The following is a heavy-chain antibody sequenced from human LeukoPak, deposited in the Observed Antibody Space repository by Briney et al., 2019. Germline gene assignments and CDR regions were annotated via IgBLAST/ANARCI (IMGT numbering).Heavy chain of an antibody. Sequence: GGSLRLSCTASGFTFTDYYMSWIRLAPGKGLEWVSYITTRSSYTNYAGSVKGRFTISRDNAKNSSFLQMNGLRAEDTAVYYCARAGGVHTYGNYFDYWGQGTLVTVSS. J-gene: IGHJ4*02. V-gene: IGHV3-11*06. D-gene: IGHD3-10*01. CDR1: GFTFTDYY. CDR3: ARAGGVHTYGNYFDY. CDR2: ITTRSSYT.